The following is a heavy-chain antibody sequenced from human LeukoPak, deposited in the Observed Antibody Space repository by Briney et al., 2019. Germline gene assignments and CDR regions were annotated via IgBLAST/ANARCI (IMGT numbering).Heavy chain of an antibody. CDR1: EFSFSNFA. D-gene: IGHD2-2*01. V-gene: IGHV3-23*01. CDR2: IASGFNT. CDR3: ARQMHSTSWYGRYYFDS. Sequence: PGGSLRLSCAASEFSFSNFAVGWVRQAPGKGLEWVSTIASGFNTYSADSVKGRFTISRDNSKNTLYLQMDGLRAEDTAIYYCARQMHSTSWYGRYYFDSWGQGTLVTVSS. J-gene: IGHJ4*02.